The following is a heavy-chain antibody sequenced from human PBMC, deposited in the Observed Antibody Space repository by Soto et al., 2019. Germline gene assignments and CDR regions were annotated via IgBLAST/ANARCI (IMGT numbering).Heavy chain of an antibody. CDR2: VYYTGAA. V-gene: IGHV4-59*01. CDR1: GDSISRYF. CDR3: ASDFWHTSPLLYGMDV. D-gene: IGHD3-3*01. J-gene: IGHJ6*02. Sequence: PSETLSLTCTVSGDSISRYFWNWVRQSPGKGLEWIGNVYYTGAATYNPSLKSRVTISVDPSNSQFSLRLSSVTAADTAVYYCASDFWHTSPLLYGMDVWGQGTTVTVSS.